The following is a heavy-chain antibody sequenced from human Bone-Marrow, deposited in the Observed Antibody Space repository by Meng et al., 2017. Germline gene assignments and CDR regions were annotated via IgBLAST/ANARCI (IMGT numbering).Heavy chain of an antibody. D-gene: IGHD3-22*01. CDR1: GLTFRSYG. Sequence: RWEAGGWVVQPGRSRRLACEASGLTFRSYGMHWVRQAPGKGREWVAVIWYDGSNKYYADSVKGRFTISRDNSKNTLYLQMNSLRAEDTAIYYCARDYYDSPGPFDYWGQGTLVTVSS. V-gene: IGHV3-33*01. J-gene: IGHJ4*02. CDR2: IWYDGSNK. CDR3: ARDYYDSPGPFDY.